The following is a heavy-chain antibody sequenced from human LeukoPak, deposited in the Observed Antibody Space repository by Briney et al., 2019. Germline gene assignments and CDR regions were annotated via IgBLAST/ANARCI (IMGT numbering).Heavy chain of an antibody. D-gene: IGHD1-26*01. CDR3: AKTLGSGAYSEGIFDS. CDR2: LSYSGIT. CDR1: GVSISSFY. Sequence: PSETLSLTRTVSGVSISSFYWRWIRQSPGKGLEWVGYLSYSGITHYNPALKSRVTFSVDTSKTHSSLKLTSVTAADTAVYYCAKTLGSGAYSEGIFDSWGQGTPVTVSS. J-gene: IGHJ4*02. V-gene: IGHV4-59*01.